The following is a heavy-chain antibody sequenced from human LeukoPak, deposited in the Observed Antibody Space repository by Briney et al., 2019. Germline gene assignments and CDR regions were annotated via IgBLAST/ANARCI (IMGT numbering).Heavy chain of an antibody. D-gene: IGHD3-22*01. CDR3: ARALYYDSSGYYYADAFDI. CDR1: GGTFSCYA. Sequence: ASVKVSCKASGGTFSCYAISWVRQAPGQGLEWMGGIIPIFGTANYAQKFQGRVTITADESTSTAYMELSSLRSEDTAVYYCARALYYDSSGYYYADAFDIWGQGTMVTVSS. CDR2: IIPIFGTA. J-gene: IGHJ3*02. V-gene: IGHV1-69*13.